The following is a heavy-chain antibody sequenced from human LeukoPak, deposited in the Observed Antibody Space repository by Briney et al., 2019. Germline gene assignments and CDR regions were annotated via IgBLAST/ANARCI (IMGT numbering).Heavy chain of an antibody. V-gene: IGHV4-59*01. CDR3: ARGSSAGYYYGSGSLNLFDP. CDR2: IYYSGST. Sequence: SETLSLTCTVSGGSISSYYWSWIRQPPGKGLEWIGYIYYSGSTNYNPSLKSRVTISVDTSRNQFSLKLSSVTAADTAVYYCARGSSAGYYYGSGSLNLFDPWGQGTLVTVSS. CDR1: GGSISSYY. J-gene: IGHJ5*02. D-gene: IGHD3-10*01.